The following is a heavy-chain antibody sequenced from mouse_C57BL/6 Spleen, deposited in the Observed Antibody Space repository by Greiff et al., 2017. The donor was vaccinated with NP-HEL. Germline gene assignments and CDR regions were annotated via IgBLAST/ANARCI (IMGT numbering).Heavy chain of an antibody. CDR1: GYSITSGYY. CDR3: ARIADYAMDY. CDR2: ISYDGSN. J-gene: IGHJ4*01. V-gene: IGHV3-6*01. Sequence: EVQRVESGPGLVKPSQSLSLTCSVTGYSITSGYYWNWIRQFPGNKLEWMGYISYDGSNNYNPSLKNRISITRDTSKNQFFLKLNSVTTEDTATYYCARIADYAMDYWGQGTSVTVSS.